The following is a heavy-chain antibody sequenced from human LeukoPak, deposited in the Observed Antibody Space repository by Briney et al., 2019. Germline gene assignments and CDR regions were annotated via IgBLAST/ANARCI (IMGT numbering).Heavy chain of an antibody. J-gene: IGHJ4*02. Sequence: GGSLRLSSAASGFTFSSYSMNWVRQAPGKGLEWVSYISSSSSTIYYADSVKGRFTISRDNAKNSLYLQMNSLRDEDTAVYYCAREYHYYDSSGYYFWGQGTLVTVSS. CDR2: ISSSSSTI. D-gene: IGHD3-22*01. CDR1: GFTFSSYS. V-gene: IGHV3-48*02. CDR3: AREYHYYDSSGYYF.